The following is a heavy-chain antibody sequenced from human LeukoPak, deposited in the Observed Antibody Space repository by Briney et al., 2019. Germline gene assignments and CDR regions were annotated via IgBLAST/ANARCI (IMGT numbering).Heavy chain of an antibody. V-gene: IGHV4-39*01. Sequence: SETLSLTCTVSGDSISSSSNYWGWIRQPQGKGLEWIGSLYYSGSTYYNPSLKSRVTISVDTSKNQFSLNLSSVTAADTAVYYCATLLTTVTTPPYNWFDPWGQGTLVTVSS. D-gene: IGHD4-17*01. CDR3: ATLLTTVTTPPYNWFDP. J-gene: IGHJ5*02. CDR1: GDSISSSSNY. CDR2: LYYSGST.